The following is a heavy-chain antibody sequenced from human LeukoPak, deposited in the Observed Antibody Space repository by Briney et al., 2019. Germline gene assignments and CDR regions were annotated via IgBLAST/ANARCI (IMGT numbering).Heavy chain of an antibody. CDR2: ITGSGGST. Sequence: GGSLRLSCAASGFTFSTYVVNWVRQAPGKGLEWVSTITGSGGSTYYADSVKGRFTISRDNAKNSLYLQMNSLRAEDTAVYYCARERCSSTSCHYYYYGMDVWGQGTTVTVSS. CDR1: GFTFSTYV. CDR3: ARERCSSTSCHYYYYGMDV. J-gene: IGHJ6*02. V-gene: IGHV3-23*01. D-gene: IGHD2-2*01.